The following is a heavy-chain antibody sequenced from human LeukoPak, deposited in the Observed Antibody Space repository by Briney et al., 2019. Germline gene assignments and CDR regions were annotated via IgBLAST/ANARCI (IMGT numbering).Heavy chain of an antibody. Sequence: SETLSLTCTVSGGSVSSSSYYWGWIRQPPGRGLEWIGSMYYAGSTYYNPSLKSRVTISVDTSKNQFSLKLSSVTAADTAVYYCARHVGYYDTTGNFRDYWGQGTLVTVSS. CDR1: GGSVSSSSYY. D-gene: IGHD3-22*01. J-gene: IGHJ4*02. CDR3: ARHVGYYDTTGNFRDY. V-gene: IGHV4-39*01. CDR2: MYYAGST.